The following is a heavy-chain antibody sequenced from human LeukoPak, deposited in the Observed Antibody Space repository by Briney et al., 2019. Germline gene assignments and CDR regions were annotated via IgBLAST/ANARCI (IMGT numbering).Heavy chain of an antibody. CDR2: IYYSGST. CDR3: ASSCSTSCYYDAFDI. V-gene: IGHV4-59*01. Sequence: SETLSLTYTVSGGSISSYYWSWIRQPPGKGLEWIGYIYYSGSTNYNPSLKSRITISIDTSKNQFSLKLSSVTAADTAVYYCASSCSTSCYYDAFDIWGQGTMVTVSS. J-gene: IGHJ3*02. CDR1: GGSISSYY. D-gene: IGHD2-2*01.